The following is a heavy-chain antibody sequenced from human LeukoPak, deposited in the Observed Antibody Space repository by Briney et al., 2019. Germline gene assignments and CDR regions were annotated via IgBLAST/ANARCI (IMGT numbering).Heavy chain of an antibody. CDR1: GGSFSGYY. Sequence: PSETLSLTCAVYGGSFSGYYWSWIRQPPGKGLEWIGEINHSGSTNYNPSLKSRVTISVDTSKNHFSLQLNSVTPEDTAVYYCARGAGIAAADNWFDPWGQGTLVTAS. CDR3: ARGAGIAAADNWFDP. J-gene: IGHJ5*02. D-gene: IGHD6-13*01. CDR2: INHSGST. V-gene: IGHV4-34*01.